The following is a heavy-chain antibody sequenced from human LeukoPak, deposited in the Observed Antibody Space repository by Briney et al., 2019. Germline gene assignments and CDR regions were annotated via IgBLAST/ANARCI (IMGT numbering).Heavy chain of an antibody. J-gene: IGHJ4*02. CDR2: IIPILGIA. CDR3: ARAYYDSSGYYTTGGY. CDR1: GGTFSSYT. D-gene: IGHD3-22*01. Sequence: SVKVSCKASGGTFSSYTISWVRQAPGQGLEWMGRIIPILGIANYAQKFQGRVTITADKSTSTAYMELSSLRSEDTTVYYCARAYYDSSGYYTTGGYWGQGTLVTVSS. V-gene: IGHV1-69*02.